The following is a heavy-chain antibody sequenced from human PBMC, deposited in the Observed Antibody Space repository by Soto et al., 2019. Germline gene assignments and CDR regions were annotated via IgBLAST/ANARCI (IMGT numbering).Heavy chain of an antibody. J-gene: IGHJ4*02. CDR1: GFTFSTYW. D-gene: IGHD2-2*01. CDR3: ARGTRVIPAESDFDY. Sequence: GGSLRLSCAASGFTFSTYWMHWVRQAPGKGLVWVSRTNTDGSSTTYADSVEGRFTISRDNAKNTLYLQMNSLRAEDTAVYYCARGTRVIPAESDFDYWGQGTQVTVSS. V-gene: IGHV3-74*01. CDR2: TNTDGSST.